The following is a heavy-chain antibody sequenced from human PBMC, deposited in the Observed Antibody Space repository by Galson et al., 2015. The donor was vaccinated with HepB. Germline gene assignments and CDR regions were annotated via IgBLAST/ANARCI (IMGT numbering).Heavy chain of an antibody. CDR3: ARGGGAAIGAVDI. V-gene: IGHV1-2*02. CDR2: INPNSGGT. CDR1: GYTFTGYS. Sequence: SVKVSCKASGYTFTGYSMHWVRQAPGQGLEWMGWINPNSGGTNYAQKFQGRVTMTRDTSISTAYMELSGLRSDDTAVYYCARGGGAAIGAVDIWGQETMVTLSS. D-gene: IGHD6-25*01. J-gene: IGHJ3*02.